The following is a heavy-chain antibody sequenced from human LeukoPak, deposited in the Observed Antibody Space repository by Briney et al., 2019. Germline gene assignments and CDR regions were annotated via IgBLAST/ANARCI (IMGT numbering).Heavy chain of an antibody. Sequence: SETLSLTCTVSGGSISSYYWSWIRQPPGKGLEWIGYIYYSGSTNYNPSLESRVTISVDTSKNQFSLKLSSVTAADTAVYYCARGLGTYYYYYMDVWGKGTTVTVSS. D-gene: IGHD1-26*01. CDR1: GGSISSYY. CDR3: ARGLGTYYYYYMDV. J-gene: IGHJ6*03. V-gene: IGHV4-59*01. CDR2: IYYSGST.